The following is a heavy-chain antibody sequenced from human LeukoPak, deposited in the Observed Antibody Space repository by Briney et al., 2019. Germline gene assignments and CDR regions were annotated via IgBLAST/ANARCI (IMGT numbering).Heavy chain of an antibody. CDR2: INHSGST. V-gene: IGHV4-34*01. J-gene: IGHJ6*03. CDR1: GGSFSGYY. CDR3: ARVQSGYVITLLRYYYYMDV. D-gene: IGHD5-12*01. Sequence: SETLSLTCAVYGGSFSGYYWSWIRQPPGKGLEWAGEINHSGSTNYNPSLKSRVTISVDTSKNQFSLKLSSVTAADTAVYYCARVQSGYVITLLRYYYYMDVWGKGTTVTVSS.